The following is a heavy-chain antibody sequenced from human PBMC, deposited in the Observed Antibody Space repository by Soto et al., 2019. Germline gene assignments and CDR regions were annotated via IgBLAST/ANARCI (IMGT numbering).Heavy chain of an antibody. D-gene: IGHD5-12*01. CDR2: ISGSGGTT. V-gene: IGHV3-23*01. Sequence: GSLRLSCAASGFTFGSYAMSWVRQAPGKGLEWVSVISGSGGTTKYADSVRGRFTISRDNSKNTLYLQMNSLRAEETAVYFCAKDGTALFFSGSGFLSYFDFCCKGSLVTRLL. J-gene: IGHJ4*02. CDR1: GFTFGSYA. CDR3: AKDGTALFFSGSGFLSYFDF.